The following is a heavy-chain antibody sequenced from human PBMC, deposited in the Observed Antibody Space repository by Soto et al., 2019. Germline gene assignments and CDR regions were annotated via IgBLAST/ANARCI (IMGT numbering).Heavy chain of an antibody. CDR1: GYTFTSYG. V-gene: IGHV1-18*01. CDR2: ISAYNGNT. D-gene: IGHD4-17*01. CDR3: ARGRLRWGDAFDI. J-gene: IGHJ3*02. Sequence: QVQLVQSGAEVQKPGASVKVSCKASGYTFTSYGITWVRQAPGQVLEWMGWISAYNGNTNYAQKLQGRVTMTTDTSTSTAYMKQRSLRADDTDVYYCARGRLRWGDAFDIWGQGTMVTVSS.